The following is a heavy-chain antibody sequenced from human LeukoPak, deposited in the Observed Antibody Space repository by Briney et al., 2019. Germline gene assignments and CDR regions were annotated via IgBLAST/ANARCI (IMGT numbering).Heavy chain of an antibody. CDR2: ISAYNGNT. J-gene: IGHJ5*02. Sequence: ASVKVSCKASGYTFTSYGISWVRQAPGQGLEWMGWISAYNGNTNYAQKLQGRVTMTTDTSTSTAYMELRSLRSDDTAVYYCARVGLLGDDYGSLPAAVYPFDPWGQGTLVTVSS. CDR1: GYTFTSYG. D-gene: IGHD2-2*01. CDR3: ARVGLLGDDYGSLPAAVYPFDP. V-gene: IGHV1-18*04.